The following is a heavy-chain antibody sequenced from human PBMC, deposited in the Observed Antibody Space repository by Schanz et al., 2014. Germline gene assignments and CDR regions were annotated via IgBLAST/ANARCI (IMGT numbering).Heavy chain of an antibody. CDR2: IDYAGST. Sequence: EVQLLESGGGLVQPGGSLRLSCAASGFTFSSYAMSWARQTPGKGLEWVSLIDYAGSTNYADSVKGRMTVSRDTSKNALFLQMNNLRAEDTAVYYCASPPISVAGRLADYWGQGILVAVSS. J-gene: IGHJ4*02. V-gene: IGHV3-66*01. CDR3: ASPPISVAGRLADY. D-gene: IGHD6-19*01. CDR1: GFTFSSYA.